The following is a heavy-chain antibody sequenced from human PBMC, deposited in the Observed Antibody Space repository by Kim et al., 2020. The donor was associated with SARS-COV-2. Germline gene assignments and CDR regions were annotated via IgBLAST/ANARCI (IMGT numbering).Heavy chain of an antibody. CDR3: ATLGGVAAADDY. Sequence: SETLSLTCAVSGGSISSSNWWSWVRQPPGKGLEWIGEIYHSGSTNYNPSLKSRVTISVDKSKNQFSLKLSSVTAADTAVYYCATLGGVAAADDYWGQGTLVTVSS. CDR2: IYHSGST. V-gene: IGHV4-4*02. D-gene: IGHD6-13*01. CDR1: GGSISSSNW. J-gene: IGHJ4*02.